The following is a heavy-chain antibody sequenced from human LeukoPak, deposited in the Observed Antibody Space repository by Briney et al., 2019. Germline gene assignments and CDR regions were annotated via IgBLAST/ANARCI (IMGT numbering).Heavy chain of an antibody. CDR3: TTVTIKVY. Sequence: NAGGSLRLSCAASGFTFRNAWMSWVRQAPGKGLEWVGLIKSKTDGGTTDYAAPVKGRFTISRDDSKNTLYLQMNSLKTEDTAVYYCTTVTIKVYWGQETLVTVSS. V-gene: IGHV3-15*01. CDR2: IKSKTDGGTT. D-gene: IGHD1-1*01. CDR1: GFTFRNAW. J-gene: IGHJ4*02.